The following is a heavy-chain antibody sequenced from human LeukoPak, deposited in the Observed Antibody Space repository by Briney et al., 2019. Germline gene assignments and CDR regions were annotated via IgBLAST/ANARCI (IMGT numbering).Heavy chain of an antibody. J-gene: IGHJ4*02. D-gene: IGHD1-26*01. CDR1: GFTFSSYA. V-gene: IGHV3-23*01. Sequence: GGSLRLSCAASGFTFSSYAMSWVRQAPGNGLEWASTISGSGGSTYYADSVKGRFTISRDNSKNALYLQMNSLRAEDTAAYYCAKLWDSGTYFYFDYWGQGTLVTVSS. CDR3: AKLWDSGTYFYFDY. CDR2: ISGSGGST.